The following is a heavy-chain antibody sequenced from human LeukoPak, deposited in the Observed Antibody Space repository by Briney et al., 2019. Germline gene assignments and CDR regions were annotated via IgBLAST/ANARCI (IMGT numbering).Heavy chain of an antibody. J-gene: IGHJ4*02. V-gene: IGHV3-23*01. D-gene: IGHD5-12*01. CDR1: RFTFNSYA. CDR2: IGGSNGIT. Sequence: GGSLRLSCAASRFTFNSYAMSWVRQAPGKGLEWVSVIGGSNGITLYVGSVKGRFTISRDNSKDTLYLQMNSLRAEDTAVYYCARNENSGWGYFDYWGQGTLVTVSS. CDR3: ARNENSGWGYFDY.